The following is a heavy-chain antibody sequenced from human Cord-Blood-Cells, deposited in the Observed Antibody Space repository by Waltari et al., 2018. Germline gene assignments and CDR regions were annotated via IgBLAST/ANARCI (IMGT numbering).Heavy chain of an antibody. V-gene: IGHV1-2*02. Sequence: QVQLVQSGAEVKKPGASVKVSCKASGYTFTGYYMHWVRQAPGQGLEWMGWINPNSGGTNYAPKFQGRVTMTRDTSISTAYMELSRLRSDDTAVYYCARGLTGSYYFDYWGQGTLVTVSS. D-gene: IGHD7-27*01. J-gene: IGHJ4*02. CDR2: INPNSGGT. CDR3: ARGLTGSYYFDY. CDR1: GYTFTGYY.